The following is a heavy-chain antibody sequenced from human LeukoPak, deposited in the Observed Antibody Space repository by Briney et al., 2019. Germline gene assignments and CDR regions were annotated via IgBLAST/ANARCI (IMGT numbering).Heavy chain of an antibody. CDR1: GFTFSGYA. V-gene: IGHV3-23*01. D-gene: IGHD6-6*01. CDR3: AKDLAIAARPVFDY. J-gene: IGHJ4*02. Sequence: GGSLRISCAAFGFTFSGYALTWVRQAPGKGLEWVSTVTGSGDATYYADSVKGRFTISRDNSQNMLYLQMNSLRAEDTARYYCAKDLAIAARPVFDYWGRGTLVTVS. CDR2: VTGSGDAT.